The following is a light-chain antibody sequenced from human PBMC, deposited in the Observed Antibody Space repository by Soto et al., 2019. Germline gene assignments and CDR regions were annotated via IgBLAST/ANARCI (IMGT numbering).Light chain of an antibody. CDR1: SSDVGGYNY. CDR2: DVS. Sequence: QPVLTQPASVSGAPGQSITISCTGTSSDVGGYNYVSWYQHHPGKAPKLMIYDVSNRPSGVFNRFSGSKSGNTASLTISGLQPEDEADYYCSSYTTSNTRQIVFGTGTKVTVL. V-gene: IGLV2-14*03. J-gene: IGLJ1*01. CDR3: SSYTTSNTRQIV.